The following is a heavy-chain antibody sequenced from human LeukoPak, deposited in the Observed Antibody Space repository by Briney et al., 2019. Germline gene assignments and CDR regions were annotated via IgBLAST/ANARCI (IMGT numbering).Heavy chain of an antibody. J-gene: IGHJ4*02. CDR3: AKRTDYSSTWYSFDY. CDR2: ISAYNGDT. CDR1: GYTFTNYG. D-gene: IGHD6-13*01. V-gene: IGHV1-18*01. Sequence: ASVKVSCKASGYTFTNYGISWVRQAPGQGLEWMGWISAYNGDTNYAQEFQGRVTMTTDTSTSTAYMELRNLRSDDTAVYYCAKRTDYSSTWYSFDYWGQGTLVTVSS.